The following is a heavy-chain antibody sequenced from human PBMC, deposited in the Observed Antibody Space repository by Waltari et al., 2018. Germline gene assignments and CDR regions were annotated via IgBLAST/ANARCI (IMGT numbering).Heavy chain of an antibody. V-gene: IGHV4-39*01. CDR2: IYYSGST. D-gene: IGHD6-13*01. CDR1: GGSISSSSYY. CDR3: AQIAAAVFDY. Sequence: QLQLQESGPGLVKPPETLSLTCTVSGGSISSSSYYWGWIRQPPGKGLEWIGSIYYSGSTYYNPSLKSRVTISVDTSKNQFSLKLSSVTAADTAVYYCAQIAAAVFDYWGQGTLVTVSS. J-gene: IGHJ4*02.